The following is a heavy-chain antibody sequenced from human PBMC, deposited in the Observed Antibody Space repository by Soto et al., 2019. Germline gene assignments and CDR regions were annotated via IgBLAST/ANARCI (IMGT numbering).Heavy chain of an antibody. D-gene: IGHD2-15*01. J-gene: IGHJ4*02. V-gene: IGHV1-18*01. Sequence: ASVKVSCKASGYTFTSYGISWVRQAPGQGLEWMGWISAYNGNINYAQKLQGRVTMTTDTSTSTAYMELRSLRSDDTAVYYCARDGDACSGGSCYSNYWGQGTLVTVSS. CDR3: ARDGDACSGGSCYSNY. CDR2: ISAYNGNI. CDR1: GYTFTSYG.